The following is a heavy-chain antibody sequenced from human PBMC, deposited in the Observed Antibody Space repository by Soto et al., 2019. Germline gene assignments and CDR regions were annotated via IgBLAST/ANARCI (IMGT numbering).Heavy chain of an antibody. V-gene: IGHV1-69*06. CDR3: ARDRLDYGDSRPNNWFDP. D-gene: IGHD4-17*01. CDR1: GGTFSSYA. J-gene: IGHJ5*02. Sequence: SVKDSCQASGGTFSSYAIGWVRQAPVQGLEWMGGIIPIFGTANYAQKFQGRVTITADKSTSTAYMELSSLRSEDTAVYYCARDRLDYGDSRPNNWFDPWGQGTLVTVSS. CDR2: IIPIFGTA.